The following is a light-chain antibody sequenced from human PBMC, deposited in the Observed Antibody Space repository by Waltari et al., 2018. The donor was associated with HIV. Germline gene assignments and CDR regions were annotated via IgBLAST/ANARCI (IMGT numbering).Light chain of an antibody. CDR2: DVS. J-gene: IGLJ1*01. V-gene: IGLV2-11*01. Sequence: QSALTQPRPVSGSPGQSVTISCTGTSSDVVGYNYVSWYQQHPGKAPKLMIYDVSKRPSGVPDRFSGSKSGNTASLTISGLQAEDEADYYCCSYAGSYTGVFGTGTKVTVL. CDR3: CSYAGSYTGV. CDR1: SSDVVGYNY.